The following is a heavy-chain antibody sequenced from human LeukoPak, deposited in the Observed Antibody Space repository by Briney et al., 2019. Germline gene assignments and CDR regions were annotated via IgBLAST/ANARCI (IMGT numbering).Heavy chain of an antibody. CDR1: GFTLGAM. Sequence: PGGSLRLSCAASGFTLGAMSWLRQAPGKGLEWVSTIGDSGGRTYYADSVKGRFTISRDNSKNTLYLQMNSLRAEDSAVYYCAKYRGFGDSYDSWGQGTLVTVSS. D-gene: IGHD3-10*01. J-gene: IGHJ4*02. V-gene: IGHV3-23*01. CDR3: AKYRGFGDSYDS. CDR2: IGDSGGRT.